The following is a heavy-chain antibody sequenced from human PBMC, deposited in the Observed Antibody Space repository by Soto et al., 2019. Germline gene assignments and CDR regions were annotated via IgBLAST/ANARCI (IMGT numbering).Heavy chain of an antibody. J-gene: IGHJ3*02. CDR1: GFTFSTYA. Sequence: EVQLLESGGGLVQPGGSLRLSCAASGFTFSTYALTWVRQAPGKGLEWVSSIGTHADTTYDVDSVKGRFSISRDNAKNAVYLQMSSLSAEDTAVYYCARPYVEVAVNDAFDIWGRGTMVTVSS. D-gene: IGHD3-16*01. CDR3: ARPYVEVAVNDAFDI. CDR2: IGTHADTT. V-gene: IGHV3-23*01.